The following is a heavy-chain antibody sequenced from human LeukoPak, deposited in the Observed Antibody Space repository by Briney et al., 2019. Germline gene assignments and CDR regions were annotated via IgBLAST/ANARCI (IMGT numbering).Heavy chain of an antibody. V-gene: IGHV4-59*08. D-gene: IGHD3-22*01. J-gene: IGHJ3*02. CDR1: GGSISSYH. Sequence: SETLSLTCTVSGGSISSYHWSWIRQPPGKGLEWIGNIFYSGSTDYNPSLKSRVTISVDTSKNQFSLKLNSVTAADTAVYYCARGGYYDRSGNSYKFGFDMWGQGTMVTVSS. CDR2: IFYSGST. CDR3: ARGGYYDRSGNSYKFGFDM.